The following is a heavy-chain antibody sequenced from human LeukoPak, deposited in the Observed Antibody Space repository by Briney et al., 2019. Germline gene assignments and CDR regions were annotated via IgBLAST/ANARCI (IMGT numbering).Heavy chain of an antibody. Sequence: SETLSLTCTVSGGSISTSSYYWGWVRQPPGKGLEWIGNIYYRGSTYYNPSLKSRVTISVDTSKNRFSLKLSSATAADTAVYYCAVYCSGGSCSISRGYYFGMDVWGQGTTVTVSS. CDR2: IYYRGST. CDR3: AVYCSGGSCSISRGYYFGMDV. J-gene: IGHJ6*02. D-gene: IGHD2-15*01. CDR1: GGSISTSSYY. V-gene: IGHV4-39*01.